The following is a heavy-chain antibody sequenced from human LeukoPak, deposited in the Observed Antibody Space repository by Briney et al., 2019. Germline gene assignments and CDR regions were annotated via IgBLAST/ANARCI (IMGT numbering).Heavy chain of an antibody. CDR2: INPNSGGT. Sequence: ASVKVSCKASGYTFTDYYMHWVRQAPGQGLEWMGWINPNSGGTNYAQKLQGRVTMTTDTSTSTAYMELRSLRSDDTAVYYCARSAAMGPWDYWGQGTLVTVSS. CDR3: ARSAAMGPWDY. D-gene: IGHD5-18*01. J-gene: IGHJ4*02. CDR1: GYTFTDYY. V-gene: IGHV1-2*02.